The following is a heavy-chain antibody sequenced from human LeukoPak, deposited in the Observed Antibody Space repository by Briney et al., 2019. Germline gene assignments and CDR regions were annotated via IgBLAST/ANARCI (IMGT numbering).Heavy chain of an antibody. CDR1: GFTFSSYW. D-gene: IGHD6-13*01. CDR3: ARKAAGLTFDY. J-gene: IGHJ4*02. Sequence: GGSLRLSYAASGFTFSSYWMHWVRQAPGKGLVWVSRINSDGSSTNYADSVKGRFTISRGNAENTLYLQMNSLRAEDTAVYYCARKAAGLTFDYWGQGTLVTVSS. V-gene: IGHV3-74*01. CDR2: INSDGSST.